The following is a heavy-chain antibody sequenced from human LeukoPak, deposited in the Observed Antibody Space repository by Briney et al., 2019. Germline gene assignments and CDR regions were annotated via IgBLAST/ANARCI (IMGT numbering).Heavy chain of an antibody. J-gene: IGHJ6*03. CDR1: GGSISGSSYY. Sequence: SETLSLTCTVSGGSISGSSYYWGWIRQPPGKGLEWIGSIYYSGSTYYNPSLKSRVTISVDTSKTQFSLKLSSVTAADTAVYYCASLVYCSSTSCYNYYYYYMDVWGKGTTVTVSS. CDR3: ASLVYCSSTSCYNYYYYYMDV. CDR2: IYYSGST. V-gene: IGHV4-39*01. D-gene: IGHD2-2*02.